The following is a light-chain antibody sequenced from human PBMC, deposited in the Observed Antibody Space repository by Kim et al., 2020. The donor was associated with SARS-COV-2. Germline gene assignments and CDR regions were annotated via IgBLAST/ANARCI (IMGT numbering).Light chain of an antibody. CDR2: EDN. CDR3: QSFDSYKQGV. V-gene: IGLV6-57*02. J-gene: IGLJ3*02. CDR1: SGSIASNY. Sequence: NFMLTQPHSVSESPGKTVTISCTGSSGSIASNYVQWYQQRPGSAPTTVIYEDNQRPSGVPDRFSGSIDSSSNSASLTISGLKTEDEADYYCQSFDSYKQGVFGGGNKLTVL.